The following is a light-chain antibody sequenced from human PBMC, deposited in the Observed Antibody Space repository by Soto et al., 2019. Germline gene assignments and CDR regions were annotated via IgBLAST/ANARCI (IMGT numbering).Light chain of an antibody. V-gene: IGKV1-5*01. J-gene: IGKJ2*01. CDR3: QQYNSYSPT. CDR2: DAS. CDR1: QSISSW. Sequence: DIQMTQSPSTLSASVGDRVTITCRASQSISSWLAWYQQKSGKAPKLLIYDASSLESGVPSRFSGSGSGTEFPLTLRRLQPDDFATYYCQQYNSYSPTFGQGTKLEIK.